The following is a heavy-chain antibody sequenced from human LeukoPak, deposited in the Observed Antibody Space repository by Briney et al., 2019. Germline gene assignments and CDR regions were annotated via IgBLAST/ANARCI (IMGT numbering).Heavy chain of an antibody. CDR3: ARDPYYYDSSGYYFDY. CDR1: GGSISSSSYY. CDR2: IYYSGST. J-gene: IGHJ4*02. V-gene: IGHV4-39*07. D-gene: IGHD3-22*01. Sequence: SETLSLTWTVSGGSISSSSYYWGWIRQPPGTGLEWLGSIYYSGSTYYNPSLKSRVTISVDTSKNQFSLKLSSVTAADTAVYYCARDPYYYDSSGYYFDYWGQGTLVTVSS.